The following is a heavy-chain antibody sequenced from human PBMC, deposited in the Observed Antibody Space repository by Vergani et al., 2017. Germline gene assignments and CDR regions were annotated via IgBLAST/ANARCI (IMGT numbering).Heavy chain of an antibody. Sequence: EVQLLESGGGLVQPGGSLRLTCAASEVTFSNYAMNWVRQAPGKGLEWVSSISSSSSYIYYADSVKGRVTISRDNAKNSLYLQMNSLRAEDTAVYYCARHPAVAPTAVTFLLDVWGKGTTVTVSS. D-gene: IGHD4-23*01. CDR2: ISSSSSYI. CDR1: EVTFSNYA. V-gene: IGHV3-21*02. J-gene: IGHJ6*04. CDR3: ARHPAVAPTAVTFLLDV.